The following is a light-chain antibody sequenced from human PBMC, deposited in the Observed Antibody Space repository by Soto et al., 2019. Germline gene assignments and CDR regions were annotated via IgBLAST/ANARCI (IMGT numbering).Light chain of an antibody. CDR1: SNNVGGYNY. V-gene: IGLV2-14*01. J-gene: IGLJ1*01. Sequence: QSALTQPPSVSGSPGQSITISCTGTSNNVGGYNYVSWYQQHPGKAPKVLIYDVSKRPSGVSSRFSGSKAGNTASLNISGLQAEDEADYYCISYTTSSTYVFVTGTKLTVL. CDR3: ISYTTSSTYV. CDR2: DVS.